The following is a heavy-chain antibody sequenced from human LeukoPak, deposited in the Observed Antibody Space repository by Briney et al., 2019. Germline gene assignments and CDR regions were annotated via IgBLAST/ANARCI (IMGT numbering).Heavy chain of an antibody. D-gene: IGHD6-19*01. CDR2: INPNSGGT. Sequence: ASVKVSCKASGYTFTGYYMHWVRQAPGQGLEWMGWINPNSGGTNYAQKFQGRVTMTRDTSISTAYMELSRLRSDDTAVYYCARDSGYSSGWLDAFDIWGQGTMVTVSS. V-gene: IGHV1-2*02. J-gene: IGHJ3*02. CDR3: ARDSGYSSGWLDAFDI. CDR1: GYTFTGYY.